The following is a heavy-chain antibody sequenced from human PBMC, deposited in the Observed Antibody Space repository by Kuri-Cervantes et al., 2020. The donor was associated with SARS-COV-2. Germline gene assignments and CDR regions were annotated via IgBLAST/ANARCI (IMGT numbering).Heavy chain of an antibody. CDR2: ISSSGSTI. J-gene: IGHJ6*02. CDR3: TRDIYYALLGYYYGMDV. Sequence: GESLKISCAASGFTFSDYYMSWIRQAPGKGLEWVSYISSSGSTIYYADSVKGRFTISRDNAKNSLYLQMNSLRAEDTAVYYCTRDIYYALLGYYYGMDVWGQGTTVTVSS. D-gene: IGHD3-10*01. V-gene: IGHV3-11*01. CDR1: GFTFSDYY.